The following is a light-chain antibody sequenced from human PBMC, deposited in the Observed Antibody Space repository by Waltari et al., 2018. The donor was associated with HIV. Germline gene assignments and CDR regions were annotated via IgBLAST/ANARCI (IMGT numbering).Light chain of an antibody. CDR1: QSVSNY. Sequence: EIVFTLSPATLSLSPGALATLSCRASQSVSNYLALYQQKPGQAPRLRIYGASSRATGIPARFSGSGSGTDFTLTISSLEPGEFAVYYCQQRSNWPITFGQGTRLEIK. CDR2: GAS. J-gene: IGKJ5*01. V-gene: IGKV3-11*01. CDR3: QQRSNWPIT.